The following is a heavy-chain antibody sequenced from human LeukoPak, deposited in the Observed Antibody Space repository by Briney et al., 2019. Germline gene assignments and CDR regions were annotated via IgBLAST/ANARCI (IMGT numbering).Heavy chain of an antibody. CDR2: ISSSGSTI. D-gene: IGHD2-21*02. CDR1: GFTFSSYE. J-gene: IGHJ4*02. Sequence: GGPLRLSCAASGFTFSSYEMNWVRQAPGKGLEWVSYISSSGSTIYYADSVKGRFTISRDNAKNSLYLQMNSLRAEDTAVYYCASSGDRENIFDYWGQGTLVTVSS. CDR3: ASSGDRENIFDY. V-gene: IGHV3-48*03.